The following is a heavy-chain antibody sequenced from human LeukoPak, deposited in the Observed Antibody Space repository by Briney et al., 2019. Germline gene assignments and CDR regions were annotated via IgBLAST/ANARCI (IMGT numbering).Heavy chain of an antibody. CDR3: ARMYNISWYYYFGD. V-gene: IGHV6-1*01. CDR2: TYYRSRWYY. CDR1: GYSVSSNSAA. J-gene: IGHJ4*02. Sequence: SQTLSLTCAISGYSVSSNSAAWSWIRQSPSRGLEWLGRTYYRSRWYYDYAVSVKSRITINPDTSKNQFSLQLNSVTPEDTAMYYCARMYNISWYYYFGDWGQGTLVTVSS. D-gene: IGHD6-13*01.